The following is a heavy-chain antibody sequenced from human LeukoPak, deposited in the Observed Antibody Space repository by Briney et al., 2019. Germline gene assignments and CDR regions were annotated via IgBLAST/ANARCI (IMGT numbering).Heavy chain of an antibody. Sequence: ASVKVSCKTSGYRFTGYYMHWERQAPGQGLEWMGWINPKSGDPIYVQKFQGRVTLTRDTSIDTVYLELSSLKSDDTAVYYCARDPGHDTSNYGGLDFWGQGTLVTVSS. CDR1: GYRFTGYY. D-gene: IGHD4-11*01. CDR2: INPKSGDP. V-gene: IGHV1-2*02. CDR3: ARDPGHDTSNYGGLDF. J-gene: IGHJ4*02.